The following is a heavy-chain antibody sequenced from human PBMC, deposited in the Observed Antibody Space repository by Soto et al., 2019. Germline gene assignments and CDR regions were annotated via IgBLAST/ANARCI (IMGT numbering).Heavy chain of an antibody. V-gene: IGHV1-46*03. CDR1: GYTFTSYY. D-gene: IGHD2-15*01. Sequence: QVQLVQSGAEVKKPGASVKVSCKASGYTFTSYYMHWVRQAPGQGLEWMGIINPSGGSTSYAQKFQGRVTMTRDTSTSTVYMELSSLRSEDTAVYYCARGGADIVDIGWFDPWGQGTLVTVSS. J-gene: IGHJ5*02. CDR3: ARGGADIVDIGWFDP. CDR2: INPSGGST.